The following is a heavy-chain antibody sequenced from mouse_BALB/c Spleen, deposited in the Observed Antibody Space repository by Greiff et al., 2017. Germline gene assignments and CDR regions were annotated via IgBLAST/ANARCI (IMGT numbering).Heavy chain of an antibody. J-gene: IGHJ3*01. D-gene: IGHD2-1*01. Sequence: EVKLVESGGGLVKPGGSLKLSCAASGFTFSSYAMSWVRQTPEKRLEWVASISSGGSTYYPDSVKGRFTISRDNARNILYLQMSSLRSEDTAMYYCARAFYGNYGFAYWGQGTLVTDSA. CDR2: ISSGGST. CDR3: ARAFYGNYGFAY. CDR1: GFTFSSYA. V-gene: IGHV5-6-5*01.